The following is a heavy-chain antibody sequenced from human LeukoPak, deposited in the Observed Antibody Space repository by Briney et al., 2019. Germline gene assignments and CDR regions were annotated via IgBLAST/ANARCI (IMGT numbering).Heavy chain of an antibody. V-gene: IGHV5-51*01. D-gene: IGHD3-10*01. CDR2: IYPGDSDT. J-gene: IGHJ4*02. CDR1: GYGFKDYW. Sequence: GESLKISCKGSGYGFKDYWDGWVRRMPGKGLEWMGIIYPGDSDTRYSPSFQGQVTISADKSISTAYLQWSSLKASDTAMYYCARARHYGSGSYYPFDYWGQGMLVTVSS. CDR3: ARARHYGSGSYYPFDY.